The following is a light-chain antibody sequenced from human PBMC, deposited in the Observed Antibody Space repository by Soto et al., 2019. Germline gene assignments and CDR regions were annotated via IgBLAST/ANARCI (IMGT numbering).Light chain of an antibody. CDR1: SYNIGINS. J-gene: IGLJ7*01. Sequence: QSVLTQPPSASGTPGQRVTIACSGSSYNIGINSVYWYQHLPGTAPKLLIYRDNQRPSVVPDRFSGSKSGTSASLAISGLRSEDEDDYYCATWDDSLSIVFGGGTQLTVL. CDR3: ATWDDSLSIV. CDR2: RDN. V-gene: IGLV1-47*01.